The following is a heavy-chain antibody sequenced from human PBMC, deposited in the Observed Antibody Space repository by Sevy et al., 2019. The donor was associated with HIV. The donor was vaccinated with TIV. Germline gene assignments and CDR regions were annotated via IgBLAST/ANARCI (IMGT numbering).Heavy chain of an antibody. CDR2: IHSGGRI. CDR1: GFSVSSNY. D-gene: IGHD2-15*01. J-gene: IGHJ6*02. CDR3: AREDIVLGEDNYYGMDV. V-gene: IGHV3-53*01. Sequence: GGSLRLSCAASGFSVSSNYMSWVRQAPGKGPEWVSVIHSGGRISYADSVQGRFTISRDNSKNTLYLKMNSLRAEDTAVYYCAREDIVLGEDNYYGMDVWGQGTTVIVSS.